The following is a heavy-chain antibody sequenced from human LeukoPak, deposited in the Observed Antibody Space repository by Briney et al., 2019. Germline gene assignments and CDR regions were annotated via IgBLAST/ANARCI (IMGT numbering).Heavy chain of an antibody. Sequence: GGSLRLSCAASGFTFSSYSMNWVRQAPGKGLEWVSSISSSSSYIYYADSVKGRFTISRDNAKNSLYLQMNSLRAEDTAVYYCAREPAGDGVYYSGMDVWGKGPTVTVSS. J-gene: IGHJ6*04. V-gene: IGHV3-21*01. D-gene: IGHD3-10*01. CDR1: GFTFSSYS. CDR3: AREPAGDGVYYSGMDV. CDR2: ISSSSSYI.